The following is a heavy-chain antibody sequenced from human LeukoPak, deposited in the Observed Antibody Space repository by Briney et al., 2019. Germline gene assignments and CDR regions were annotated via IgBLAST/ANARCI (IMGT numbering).Heavy chain of an antibody. Sequence: KPGGSLRLSCAASGFTFSSYSMNWVRQAPGKGLEWVSSISSSSSYIYYADSVKGRFTISRDNAKNSLYLQMNSLRAEDTAVYHCAILSVDTAMVTDWFDPWGQGTLVTVSS. V-gene: IGHV3-21*01. CDR3: AILSVDTAMVTDWFDP. CDR1: GFTFSSYS. J-gene: IGHJ5*02. D-gene: IGHD5-18*01. CDR2: ISSSSSYI.